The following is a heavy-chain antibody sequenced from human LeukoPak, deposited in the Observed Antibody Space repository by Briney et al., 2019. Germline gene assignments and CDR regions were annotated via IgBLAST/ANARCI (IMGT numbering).Heavy chain of an antibody. CDR2: ISGSVNST. Sequence: GGSLRLSCAASGFTFTNYAMSWARQAPGKGLEWVSVISGSVNSTYYADSVKGRFTISRDNSKNTLYLQMNSLRAEDTAVYYCAKDLEQQLAFDYWGQGTLVTVSS. V-gene: IGHV3-23*01. J-gene: IGHJ4*02. CDR1: GFTFTNYA. D-gene: IGHD6-13*01. CDR3: AKDLEQQLAFDY.